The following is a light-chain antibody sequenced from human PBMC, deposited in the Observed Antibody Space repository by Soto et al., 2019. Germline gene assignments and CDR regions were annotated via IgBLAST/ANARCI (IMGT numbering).Light chain of an antibody. CDR1: QSLETF. J-gene: IGKJ5*01. Sequence: IVLTQSPATLSLSPGERATLSCRASQSLETFLAWYQQRPGQAPRLLIYDASNRATGVPARFSGSGSVTDFTLTISGPEPDDFVFYYCQPRTFCWITFGHGTRLEIK. V-gene: IGKV3-11*01. CDR3: QPRTFCWIT. CDR2: DAS.